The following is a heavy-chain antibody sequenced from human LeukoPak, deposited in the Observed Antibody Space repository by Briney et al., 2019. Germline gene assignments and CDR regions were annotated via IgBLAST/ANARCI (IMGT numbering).Heavy chain of an antibody. Sequence: SETLSLTCTVSGGSISSGDYYWSWIRQPPGKGLEWIGYIYYSGSTYYNPSLKSRVTISVDTSKNQFSLKLSSVTAADTAVHYCARASYGSGITAFDIWGQGTMVTVSS. D-gene: IGHD3-10*01. J-gene: IGHJ3*02. CDR1: GGSISSGDYY. CDR3: ARASYGSGITAFDI. V-gene: IGHV4-30-4*08. CDR2: IYYSGST.